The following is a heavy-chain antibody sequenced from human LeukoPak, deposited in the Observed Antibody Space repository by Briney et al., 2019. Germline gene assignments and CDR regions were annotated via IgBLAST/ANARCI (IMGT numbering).Heavy chain of an antibody. CDR1: GFTFSTYG. V-gene: IGHV3-33*01. CDR3: ARAVGPSDY. CDR2: IWSDGSNK. Sequence: PGGSLRLSCAASGFTFSTYGMHWVRQAPGKGLEWVAVIWSDGSNKYYADSMMGRFTISRDNSKNTLYLQMNTLRAEDTAVYYCARAVGPSDYWGQGTLVTVSS. J-gene: IGHJ4*02.